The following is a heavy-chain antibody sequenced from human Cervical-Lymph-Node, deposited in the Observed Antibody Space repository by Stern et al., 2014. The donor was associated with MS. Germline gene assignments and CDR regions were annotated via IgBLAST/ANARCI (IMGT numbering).Heavy chain of an antibody. Sequence: EVQLVESGGGLVQPGRSLRLSCSASGISFGDYAMSWVRQAPGKGLEWVAFIRTKPFGETADDAASVKGRFTISRDDAKRIAYLQLNSLKTEDTAVYHCTTVRWQWLVHDYWGQGTVVTVAS. J-gene: IGHJ4*02. CDR1: GISFGDYA. D-gene: IGHD6-19*01. CDR3: TTVRWQWLVHDY. V-gene: IGHV3-49*04. CDR2: IRTKPFGETA.